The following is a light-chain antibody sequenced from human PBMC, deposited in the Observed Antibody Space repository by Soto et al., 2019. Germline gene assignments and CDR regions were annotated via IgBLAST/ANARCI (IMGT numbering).Light chain of an antibody. CDR2: AAS. CDR3: LQDYNYPYT. J-gene: IGKJ2*01. Sequence: AIQITQSPSSLSASVGDRVTITFRASQGIRNDLGWYQQKPGKAPKLLIYAASSLQSGVPSRFSGSGSGTDFTLTISSLQPEDFATYYCLQDYNYPYTFGQGTKVDIK. CDR1: QGIRND. V-gene: IGKV1-6*01.